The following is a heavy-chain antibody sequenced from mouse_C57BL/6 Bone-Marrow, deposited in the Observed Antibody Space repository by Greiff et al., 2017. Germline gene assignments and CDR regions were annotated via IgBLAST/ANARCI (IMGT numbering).Heavy chain of an antibody. CDR1: GYTFTDYE. D-gene: IGHD2-13*01. V-gene: IGHV1-15*01. J-gene: IGHJ1*03. CDR3: TFYYGDEYWYFDV. CDR2: IDPETGGT. Sequence: VQLKESGAELVRPGASVTLSCKASGYTFTDYEMHWVKQTPVHGLEWIGAIDPETGGTAYNQKFKGKAILTADKSSSTAYMELRSLTSEDSAVYYCTFYYGDEYWYFDVWGTGTTVTVSS.